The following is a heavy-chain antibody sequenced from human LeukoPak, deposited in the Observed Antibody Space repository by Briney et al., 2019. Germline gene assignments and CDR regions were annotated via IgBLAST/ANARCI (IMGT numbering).Heavy chain of an antibody. CDR1: GGTFSSYA. D-gene: IGHD3-22*01. CDR3: ARGNDYYYDSSGYELFDP. V-gene: IGHV1-69*13. Sequence: SVKVSCKASGGTFSSYAISWVRQAPGQGLEWMGGIIPIFGTANYAQKFQGRVTITADESTSTAYMELSSLRSEDTAVYYCARGNDYYYDSSGYELFDPWGQGTLVTVSS. CDR2: IIPIFGTA. J-gene: IGHJ5*02.